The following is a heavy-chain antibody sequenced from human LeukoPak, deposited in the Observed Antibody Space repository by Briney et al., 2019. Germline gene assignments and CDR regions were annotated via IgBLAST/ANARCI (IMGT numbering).Heavy chain of an antibody. CDR3: ARRTIITKGSEYTNVYAFDI. Sequence: GESLKIPCMGSGYSFRSYWIGWVRQMPGKGLEWMGVIYPGDSETRDNPSFQGQVTMSADMAINTAYLQWSSLRASDTAVYFCARRTIITKGSEYTNVYAFDIWGQGTMVTVSS. J-gene: IGHJ3*02. CDR2: IYPGDSET. CDR1: GYSFRSYW. V-gene: IGHV5-51*01. D-gene: IGHD5-18*01.